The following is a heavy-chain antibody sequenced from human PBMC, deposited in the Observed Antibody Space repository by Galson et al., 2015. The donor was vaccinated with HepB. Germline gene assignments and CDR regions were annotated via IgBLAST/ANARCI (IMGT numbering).Heavy chain of an antibody. J-gene: IGHJ3*02. Sequence: LRLSCAASGFTFSSYGMHWVRQAPGKGLEWVAVIWYDGNNKYYTDSVKGRFTISRDNSKNTLYLQLNSLRPEDTAVYYCARGRYCIGASCYWIDAFDIWGQGTMVTVSS. V-gene: IGHV3-33*01. D-gene: IGHD2-2*01. CDR1: GFTFSSYG. CDR2: IWYDGNNK. CDR3: ARGRYCIGASCYWIDAFDI.